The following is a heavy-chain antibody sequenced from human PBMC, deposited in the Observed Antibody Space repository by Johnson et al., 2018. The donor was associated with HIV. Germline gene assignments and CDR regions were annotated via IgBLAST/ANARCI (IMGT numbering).Heavy chain of an antibody. CDR3: ARDYHYVWGSSYGFDI. D-gene: IGHD3-16*01. CDR2: LYSGGST. V-gene: IGHV3-66*01. CDR1: GFTVSSNY. J-gene: IGHJ3*02. Sequence: VQLVESGGGLVQPGGSLRLSCAASGFTVSSNYMNWVRQAPGKGLEWVSVLYSGGSTSYADFVKDRFIISRDNSKNTLYLQMNSLRAEDTAVYYCARDYHYVWGSSYGFDIWGQGTMVIVSS.